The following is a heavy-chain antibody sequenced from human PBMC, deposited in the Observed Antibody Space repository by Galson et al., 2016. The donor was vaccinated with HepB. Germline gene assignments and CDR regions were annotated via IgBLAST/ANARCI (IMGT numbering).Heavy chain of an antibody. V-gene: IGHV1-46*01. D-gene: IGHD4/OR15-4a*01. J-gene: IGHJ3*02. CDR3: ARGGTMAVPDDAFDI. CDR1: GYTFTTYY. CDR2: INPSGGRT. Sequence: SVKVSCKASGYTFTTYYMHWVRQAPGQGLEWMGIINPSGGRTTYAQKFQGRLTMTRDPSTSTVYMELSSLRSEDTAVYYCARGGTMAVPDDAFDIWGQGTMVTVSS.